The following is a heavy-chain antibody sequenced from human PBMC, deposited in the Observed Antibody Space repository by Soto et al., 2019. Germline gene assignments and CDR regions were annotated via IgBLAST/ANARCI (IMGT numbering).Heavy chain of an antibody. CDR1: GYTFTSYA. CDR2: INAGNGNT. D-gene: IGHD3-3*01. J-gene: IGHJ6*02. Sequence: ASVKVSCKASGYTFTSYAMHWVRQAPGQRLEWMGWINAGNGNTKYSQKFQGRVTITRDTSASTAYMELSSLRSEDTAVYYCARWMEWLLRGYYYYGMDVWGPGTPDTVSS. V-gene: IGHV1-3*01. CDR3: ARWMEWLLRGYYYYGMDV.